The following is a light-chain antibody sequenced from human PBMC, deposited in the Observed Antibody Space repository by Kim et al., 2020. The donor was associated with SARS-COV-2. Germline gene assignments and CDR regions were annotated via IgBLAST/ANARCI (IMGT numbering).Light chain of an antibody. J-gene: IGLJ3*02. Sequence: SSVKRTRGLSSGHTANNVTWHQQQPGKDSRYLMKLEGSGDYTKGGGVSDRFSGSSSGPDRYLTISNVQSEDEADYYCETWDSYTRVFGGGTQLTVL. CDR3: ETWDSYTRV. CDR1: SGHTANN. V-gene: IGLV4-60*03. CDR2: LEGSGDY.